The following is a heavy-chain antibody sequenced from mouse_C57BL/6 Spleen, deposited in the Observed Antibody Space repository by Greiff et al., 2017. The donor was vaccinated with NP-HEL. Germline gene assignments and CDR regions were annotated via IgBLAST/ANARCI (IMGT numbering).Heavy chain of an antibody. CDR1: GFNIKDYY. J-gene: IGHJ3*01. D-gene: IGHD2-3*01. CDR3: TTEGYFAWVAY. V-gene: IGHV14-1*01. Sequence: EVQLQQSGAELVRPGASVKLSCTASGFNIKDYYMHWVKQRPEQGLEWIGRIDPEDGDTEYAPKFQGKATMTADTSSNTAYLQLSSLTSEDTAVYYCTTEGYFAWVAYWGQGTLVTVSA. CDR2: IDPEDGDT.